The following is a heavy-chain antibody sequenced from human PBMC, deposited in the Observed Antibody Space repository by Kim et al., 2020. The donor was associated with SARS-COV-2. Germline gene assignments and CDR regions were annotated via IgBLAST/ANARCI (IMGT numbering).Heavy chain of an antibody. V-gene: IGHV4-34*01. J-gene: IGHJ4*02. D-gene: IGHD1-26*01. CDR3: ATDSGSYYGY. Sequence: SETLSLTCAVYGGSFSGYYWSWIRQPPGKGLEWIGEINHSGSTNYNPSLKSRVTISVDTSKNQFSLKLSSVTAADTAVYYCATDSGSYYGYWGQGTLVTVSS. CDR1: GGSFSGYY. CDR2: INHSGST.